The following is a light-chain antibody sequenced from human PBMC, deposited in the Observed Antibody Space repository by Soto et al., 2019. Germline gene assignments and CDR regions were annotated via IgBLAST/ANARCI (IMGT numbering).Light chain of an antibody. V-gene: IGKV1-39*01. CDR1: QSISTY. J-gene: IGKJ1*01. Sequence: DIQMTQSPSSLSASVGDRVTITCRASQSISTYLNWYQQKPGKAPQLLIYAASSLQRGVPSRFSGSGSGTDFTLTISSLQPEDFASYYCQQSYNSWTFGQGTKVDIK. CDR3: QQSYNSWT. CDR2: AAS.